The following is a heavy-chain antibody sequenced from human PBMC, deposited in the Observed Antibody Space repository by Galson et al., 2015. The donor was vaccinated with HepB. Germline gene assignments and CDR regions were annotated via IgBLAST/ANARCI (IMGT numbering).Heavy chain of an antibody. V-gene: IGHV1-18*01. Sequence: SVKVSCKASGYTFTSYGISWVRQAPGQGLEWMGWISAYNGNTNYAQKLQGRVTMTTDTSTSTAYMELRSLRSDDTAVYYCAREAETGYSSGWHVRHYYYYMDVWGKGTTVTVSS. CDR3: AREAETGYSSGWHVRHYYYYMDV. J-gene: IGHJ6*03. CDR2: ISAYNGNT. CDR1: GYTFTSYG. D-gene: IGHD6-19*01.